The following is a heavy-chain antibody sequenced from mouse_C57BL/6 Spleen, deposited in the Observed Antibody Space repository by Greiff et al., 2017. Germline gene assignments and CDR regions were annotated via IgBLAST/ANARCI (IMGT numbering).Heavy chain of an antibody. CDR2: INPNNGGT. D-gene: IGHD2-5*01. CDR1: GYTFTDYN. J-gene: IGHJ4*01. V-gene: IGHV1-18*01. CDR3: AREVYSNYVGAMDY. Sequence: VQLKESGPELVKPGASVKIPCKASGYTFTDYNMDWVKQSHGKSLEWIGDINPNNGGTIYNQKFKGKATLTVDKSSSTAYMELRSLTSEDTAVYYCAREVYSNYVGAMDYWGQGTSVTVSS.